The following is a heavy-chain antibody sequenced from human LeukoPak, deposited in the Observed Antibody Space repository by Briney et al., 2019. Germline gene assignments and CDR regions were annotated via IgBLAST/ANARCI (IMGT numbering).Heavy chain of an antibody. D-gene: IGHD3-10*01. CDR1: GFNVSSNY. V-gene: IGHV3-53*01. CDR3: AGPKFGELLYDY. Sequence: GGSLRLSCAASGFNVSSNYMSWVRQAPGKGLEWVSLLYNDGPTYYADSVRGRFTTSRDNSKNTLYLQMNSLRVDDTAVYYCAGPKFGELLYDYWGQGTLVTVSS. J-gene: IGHJ4*02. CDR2: LYNDGPT.